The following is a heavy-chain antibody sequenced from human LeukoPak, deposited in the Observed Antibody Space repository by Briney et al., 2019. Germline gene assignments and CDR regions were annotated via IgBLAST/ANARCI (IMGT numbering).Heavy chain of an antibody. V-gene: IGHV3-7*01. CDR3: TRDQH. Sequence: GGSLRLSCAGSGFIFGTTSMSWVRQTPGKGLEWVASINYDGSEKYYVGSVEGRFTIPRDTAKKSLFLQMNSLRAEDTAIYYCTRDQHWGQGTLVTVSS. CDR1: GFIFGTTS. CDR2: INYDGSEK. J-gene: IGHJ1*01.